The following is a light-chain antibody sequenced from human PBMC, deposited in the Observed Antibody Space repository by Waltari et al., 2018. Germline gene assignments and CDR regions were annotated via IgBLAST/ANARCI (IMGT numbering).Light chain of an antibody. CDR3: QQYYDSPIT. CDR2: WAP. V-gene: IGKV4-1*01. CDR1: QSVLRTSSNKNF. J-gene: IGKJ3*01. Sequence: DIVMTQSPDSLTLSLGERATISCKSSQSVLRTSSNKNFLAWYQQKSGQPPKLLFYWAPTRESGVPDRFSGSGSGTDFTLTISSLQSEDVAIYYCQQYYDSPITFGPGTKVDV.